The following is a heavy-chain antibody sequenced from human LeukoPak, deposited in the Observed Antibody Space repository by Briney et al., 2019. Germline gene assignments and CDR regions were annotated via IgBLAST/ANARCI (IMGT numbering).Heavy chain of an antibody. CDR1: GFTFSSYA. V-gene: IGHV3-23*01. CDR3: AKDRGVRGFYDAFDI. CDR2: ISGSGGST. D-gene: IGHD3-10*01. J-gene: IGHJ3*02. Sequence: GGSLRLSCAASGFTFSSYAMSWVRQAPGKGREWVSAISGSGGSTYYADSVKGRFTISRDNSKNTLYLQMNSLRAEDTAVYYCAKDRGVRGFYDAFDIWGQGTMVTVSS.